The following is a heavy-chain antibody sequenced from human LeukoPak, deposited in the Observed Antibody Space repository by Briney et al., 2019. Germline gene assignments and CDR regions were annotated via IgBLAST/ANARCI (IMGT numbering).Heavy chain of an antibody. CDR1: TFTFSSYT. CDR3: ARVSTIAARGWLDP. V-gene: IGHV3-21*01. Sequence: GGSLRLSCAASTFTFSSYTMNWVRQAPGKGLEWVSSISTGGSYIYYADSVKGRFTISRDNAQNSLYLQMNSLRAEDTAVYYCARVSTIAARGWLDPWGQGTLVTVSS. J-gene: IGHJ5*02. CDR2: ISTGGSYI. D-gene: IGHD6-13*01.